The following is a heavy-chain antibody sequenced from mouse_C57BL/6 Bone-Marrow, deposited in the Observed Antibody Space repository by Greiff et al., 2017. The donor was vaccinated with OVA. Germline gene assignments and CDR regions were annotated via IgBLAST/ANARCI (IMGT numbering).Heavy chain of an antibody. CDR3: ARCGGGYFDV. J-gene: IGHJ1*03. V-gene: IGHV1-59*01. Sequence: VQLQQPGAELVRPGTSVKLSCKASGYTFTSYWMHWVKQRPGQGLEWIGVIDPSDSYTNYNQKFKGKATLTVDTSSSTAYMQLSSLTSEDSAVYYCARCGGGYFDVWGTGTTVTVSA. CDR2: IDPSDSYT. CDR1: GYTFTSYW.